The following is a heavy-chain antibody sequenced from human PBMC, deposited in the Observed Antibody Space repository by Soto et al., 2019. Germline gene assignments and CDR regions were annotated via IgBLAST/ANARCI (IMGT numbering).Heavy chain of an antibody. V-gene: IGHV4-39*01. CDR2: IYYSGST. D-gene: IGHD4-4*01. CDR1: GGSISGSSYY. Sequence: SETLSLTCTVSGGSISGSSYYWGWIRQPPGKGLEWIGSIYYSGSTYYNPSLKSRVTISVDTSKNQFSLKLSSVTATDTAVYYFARQSNPNWFDPSCQAILVTVS. CDR3: ARQSNPNWFDP. J-gene: IGHJ5*02.